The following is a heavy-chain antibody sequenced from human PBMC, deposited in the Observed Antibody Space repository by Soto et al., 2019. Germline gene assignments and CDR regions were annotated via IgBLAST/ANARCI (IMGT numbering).Heavy chain of an antibody. Sequence: PGESLKISCQGSGYSFTSYWIGWVRQMPGKGLEWMGIIYPGDSGTRYSPSFQGQVTISADKSISTAYLQWSSLKASYTAIYYCAKTSLVGYLNNWFDPWGQGTLVTVSS. CDR2: IYPGDSGT. V-gene: IGHV5-51*01. J-gene: IGHJ5*02. CDR1: GYSFTSYW. CDR3: AKTSLVGYLNNWFDP. D-gene: IGHD5-12*01.